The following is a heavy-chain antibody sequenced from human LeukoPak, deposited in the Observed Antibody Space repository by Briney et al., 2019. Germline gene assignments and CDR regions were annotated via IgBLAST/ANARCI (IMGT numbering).Heavy chain of an antibody. CDR2: IYSSGHS. D-gene: IGHD3-10*01. Sequence: SETLSLTCTVSGGSISPYYWSWIRQPAGKGLEWIGRIYSSGHSNYNPSLKSRVTMSVDTSKNQFSLKLASVTAADTAVYYCARAGHGSGSSVDYWGQGTLVTVSS. CDR3: ARAGHGSGSSVDY. V-gene: IGHV4-4*07. J-gene: IGHJ4*02. CDR1: GGSISPYY.